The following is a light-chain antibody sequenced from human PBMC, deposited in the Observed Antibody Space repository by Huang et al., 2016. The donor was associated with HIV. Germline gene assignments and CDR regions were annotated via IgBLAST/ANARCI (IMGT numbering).Light chain of an antibody. CDR2: WAS. CDR1: QSLLYRSNNKNY. Sequence: IVMTQSPESLAVSLGEMASINCKSSQSLLYRSNNKNYLAWYQKKQGHPPTLLIYWASVRDVGVPERFSGGGSGTNFTLTINRLQADDVAVYYCQQHYGRQSTFGQGT. J-gene: IGKJ1*01. CDR3: QQHYGRQST. V-gene: IGKV4-1*01.